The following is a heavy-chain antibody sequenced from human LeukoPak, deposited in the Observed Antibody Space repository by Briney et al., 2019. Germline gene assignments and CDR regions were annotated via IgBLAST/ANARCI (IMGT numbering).Heavy chain of an antibody. J-gene: IGHJ4*02. D-gene: IGHD1-1*01. CDR3: ARGCNWNDARYFDY. CDR2: ISSSSGYI. Sequence: GGSLRLSCAASGFTFSSYTMNWVRQAPGKGLEWVSSISSSSGYIYYADSVKGRFTISRDNAKNSLYLQMNSLRAEDTAVYYCARGCNWNDARYFDYWGQGTLVTVSS. V-gene: IGHV3-21*01. CDR1: GFTFSSYT.